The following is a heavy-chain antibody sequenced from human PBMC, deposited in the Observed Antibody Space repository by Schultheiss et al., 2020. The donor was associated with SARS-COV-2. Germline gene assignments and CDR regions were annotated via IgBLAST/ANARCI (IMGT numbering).Heavy chain of an antibody. CDR2: IKSKTDGGTT. V-gene: IGHV3-15*01. D-gene: IGHD3-3*01. CDR1: GFTFSNAW. CDR3: TTGPLRISAPHQVDY. J-gene: IGHJ4*02. Sequence: GESLKISCAASGFTFSNAWMSWVRQAPGKGLEWVGRIKSKTDGGTTDYAAPVKGRFTISRDDSKNTLYLQMNSLKTEDTAVYYCTTGPLRISAPHQVDYWGQGTLVTVSS.